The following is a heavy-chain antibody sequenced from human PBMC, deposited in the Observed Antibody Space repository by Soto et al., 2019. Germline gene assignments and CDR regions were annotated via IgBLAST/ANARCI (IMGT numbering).Heavy chain of an antibody. J-gene: IGHJ4*02. CDR2: IYYSGST. CDR1: GGSISSGGYY. Sequence: SETLSLTCTVSGGSISSGGYYWSWIRQHPGKGLEWIGYIYYSGSTYYNPSLKIRVTISVETSKNQFSLKLSSVTAADTAVYYCARVGVATSTVTNGFDYWGQGTLVTVSS. V-gene: IGHV4-31*03. D-gene: IGHD4-17*01. CDR3: ARVGVATSTVTNGFDY.